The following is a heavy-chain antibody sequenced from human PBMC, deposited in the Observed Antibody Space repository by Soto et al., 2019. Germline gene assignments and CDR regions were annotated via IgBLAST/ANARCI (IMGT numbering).Heavy chain of an antibody. CDR2: IYYSGST. J-gene: IGHJ4*02. CDR1: GGSISSYY. Sequence: SETLSLTCTVSGGSISSYYWSWIRQPPGKGLEWIGYIYYSGSTHYNPPLKSRVTISVDTSKNQFSLKLSSVTAADTAVYYCARNYGPGYTFDYWGQGTLVTVSS. CDR3: ARNYGPGYTFDY. D-gene: IGHD3-10*01. V-gene: IGHV4-59*08.